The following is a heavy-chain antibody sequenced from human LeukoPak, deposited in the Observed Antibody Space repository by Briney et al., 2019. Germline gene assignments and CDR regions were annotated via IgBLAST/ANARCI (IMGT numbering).Heavy chain of an antibody. J-gene: IGHJ3*02. CDR1: SGSISSGKW. Sequence: SETLSLTCGVSSGSISSGKWWSWVRQPPGKGLEWIGEISHSGSTNYNPSLKSRVTISVDTSKNQFSLKLSSVTAADTAVYYCARDYDTPGDAFDIWGQGTMVTVSS. CDR2: ISHSGST. D-gene: IGHD3-22*01. V-gene: IGHV4-4*02. CDR3: ARDYDTPGDAFDI.